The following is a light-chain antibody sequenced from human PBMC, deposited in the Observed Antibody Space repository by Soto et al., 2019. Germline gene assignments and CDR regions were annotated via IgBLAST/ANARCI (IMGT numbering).Light chain of an antibody. Sequence: DIQMTQSPSSLSASVGDRVTITCRASQGIRNDLGWYQQRPEKAPKRLIYAASSLQSGVPSRFSGSGARTEVTLTISSLQPEDFATYYCLQPNSYALTFGGGTKVEIE. CDR3: LQPNSYALT. J-gene: IGKJ4*01. V-gene: IGKV1-17*01. CDR1: QGIRND. CDR2: AAS.